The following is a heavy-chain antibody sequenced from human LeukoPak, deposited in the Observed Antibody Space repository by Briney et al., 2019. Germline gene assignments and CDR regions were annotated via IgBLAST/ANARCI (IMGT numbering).Heavy chain of an antibody. CDR1: GFTVINNY. Sequence: PGGSLTLSCAASGFTVINNYLTWVRQAPGKGLEWVSAISSSGGTTYYADSVKGRFSISRDNSKNTLYLRMNSLRAEDTAIYYCAKDRNAWRTNFDAWGQGRLDSVSA. D-gene: IGHD1-1*01. V-gene: IGHV3-23*01. J-gene: IGHJ4*02. CDR2: ISSSGGTT. CDR3: AKDRNAWRTNFDA.